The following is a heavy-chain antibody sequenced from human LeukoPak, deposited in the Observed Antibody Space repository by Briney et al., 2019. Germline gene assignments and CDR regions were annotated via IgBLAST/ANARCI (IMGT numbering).Heavy chain of an antibody. D-gene: IGHD2-15*01. V-gene: IGHV3-49*04. J-gene: IGHJ5*02. CDR3: TRENCSGGSCSNWFDP. Sequence: HTGGSLRLSCTASGFTFGDYAMSWVRQAPGKGLEWVGFIRSKAYGGTTEYAASVKGRLTISRDDSKSIAYLQMNSLKTEDTAVYYCTRENCSGGSCSNWFDPWGQGTLVTVSS. CDR2: IRSKAYGGTT. CDR1: GFTFGDYA.